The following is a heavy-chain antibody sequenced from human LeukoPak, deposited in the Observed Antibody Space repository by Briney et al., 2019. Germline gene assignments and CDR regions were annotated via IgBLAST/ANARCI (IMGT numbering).Heavy chain of an antibody. V-gene: IGHV1-18*01. CDR3: ARGGYYYGSGSYSWFDP. J-gene: IGHJ5*02. D-gene: IGHD3-10*01. CDR1: GYTFTSYG. CDR2: ISAYNGNT. Sequence: ASVKVSCKASGYTFTSYGISWVRQAPGQGLEWMGWISAYNGNTNYAQKLQGRVTMTRDTSISTAYMELSRLRSDDTAVYYCARGGYYYGSGSYSWFDPWGQGTLVTVSS.